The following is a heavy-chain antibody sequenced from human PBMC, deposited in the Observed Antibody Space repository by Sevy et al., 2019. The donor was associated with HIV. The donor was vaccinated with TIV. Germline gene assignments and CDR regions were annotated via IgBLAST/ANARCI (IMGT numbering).Heavy chain of an antibody. CDR3: ANGELSGFDY. J-gene: IGHJ4*02. V-gene: IGHV3-30-3*01. CDR1: GFTFSSYA. D-gene: IGHD3-16*02. CDR2: ISYDGSNK. Sequence: GGSLRLSCAASGFTFSSYAMHWVRQAPGKGLEWVAVISYDGSNKYYADSVKGRFTISRDNSKNTLYLQMNSLRAEDTAVYYCANGELSGFDYWGQGTLVTVSS.